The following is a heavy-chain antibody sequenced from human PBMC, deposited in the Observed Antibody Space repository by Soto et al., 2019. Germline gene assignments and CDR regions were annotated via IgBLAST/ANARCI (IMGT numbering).Heavy chain of an antibody. CDR2: ISAYNGNT. CDR1: GYTFTSYD. V-gene: IGHV1-18*01. Sequence: ASVKVSCKASGYTFTSYDINWERQATGQGLEWMRWISAYNGNTNYAQKLHCRVTMTTDTSTSTAYMELRSLRSDDTALYYCARTGGITMIVVAPDIWGQGTLVTVSS. CDR3: ARTGGITMIVVAPDI. D-gene: IGHD3-22*01. J-gene: IGHJ4*02.